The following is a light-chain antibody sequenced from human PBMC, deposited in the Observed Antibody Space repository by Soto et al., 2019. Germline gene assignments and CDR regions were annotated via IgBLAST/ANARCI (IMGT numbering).Light chain of an antibody. CDR2: DVS. CDR3: CSYTSTPSYV. Sequence: QSALTQPASVSGSPGQSITISCTETSSDVGGYNHVSWYQQHPGKAPKLMIYDVSNRPSGVSNRFSASKSANTASLTISGLQAEDEADYYCCSYTSTPSYVFGTGTKVTVL. J-gene: IGLJ1*01. CDR1: SSDVGGYNH. V-gene: IGLV2-14*03.